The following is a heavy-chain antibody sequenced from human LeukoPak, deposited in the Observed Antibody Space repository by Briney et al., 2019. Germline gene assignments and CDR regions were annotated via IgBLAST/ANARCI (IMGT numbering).Heavy chain of an antibody. J-gene: IGHJ4*02. CDR3: ARGPSGYHNT. D-gene: IGHD5-12*01. CDR1: GFTFDDYA. V-gene: IGHV3-9*01. Sequence: PGRSLRLSCAASGFTFDDYAMHWVRQAPGKGPEWVSGISWNSGSIGYADSVKGRFTISRDNAKNTLYLQMNSLRAEDTAVYYCARGPSGYHNTGGQGTLVTVSS. CDR2: ISWNSGSI.